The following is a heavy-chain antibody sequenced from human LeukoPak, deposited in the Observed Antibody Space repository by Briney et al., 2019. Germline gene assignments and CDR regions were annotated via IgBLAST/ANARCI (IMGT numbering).Heavy chain of an antibody. D-gene: IGHD1-7*01. CDR3: AKDDRQRSDNWNLQPGAFDI. V-gene: IGHV3-23*01. CDR2: ISGTGGGS. Sequence: GGSLRLSCAASIASGFTFSSYAMSWVRQAPGKGLGWVSSISGTGGGSYYADSVKGRFTISRDNSNNTLYLQMNSLRAEDTAVYYCAKDDRQRSDNWNLQPGAFDIWGQGTMVTVSS. CDR1: GFTFSSYA. J-gene: IGHJ3*02.